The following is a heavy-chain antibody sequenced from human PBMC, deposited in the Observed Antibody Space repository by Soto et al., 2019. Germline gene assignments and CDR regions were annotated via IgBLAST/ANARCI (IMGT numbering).Heavy chain of an antibody. Sequence: QITLKESGPTLAKPTQTLTLTCTFSVFSLSTSGVGVGWFRQPPGKALDWLALIHRDDETRYSPSLKSRLTITADTSKIQLVLIMTSREPVDTAAYYCAHRLDLRFLAGINAFDIWGQGTMVTVSS. CDR3: AHRLDLRFLAGINAFDI. J-gene: IGHJ3*02. V-gene: IGHV2-5*02. CDR1: VFSLSTSGVG. CDR2: IHRDDET. D-gene: IGHD3-10*01.